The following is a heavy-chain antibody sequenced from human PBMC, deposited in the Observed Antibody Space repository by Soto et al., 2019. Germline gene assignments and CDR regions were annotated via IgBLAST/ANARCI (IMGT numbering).Heavy chain of an antibody. J-gene: IGHJ1*01. D-gene: IGHD6-13*01. CDR1: GGTFSSYT. CDR2: IIPMLGIA. CDR3: AAEKEQLPAF. V-gene: IGHV1-69*02. Sequence: GAPVKVSCKTSGGTFSSYTISWVRQAPGQGLEWMGRIIPMLGIANYAQKFQGRVTITADISTSIAYMEVRSLRPEDTAVYYCAAEKEQLPAFWGQGTLVTVSS.